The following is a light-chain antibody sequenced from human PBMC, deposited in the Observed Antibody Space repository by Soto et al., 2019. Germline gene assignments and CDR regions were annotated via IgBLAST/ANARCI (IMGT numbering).Light chain of an antibody. CDR2: EVT. Sequence: QSALTQPASVSGSPGQSITISCTGTSGDIGSYNRVSRYQQHPGKAPKLIIYEVTDRPSGVSNRFSGSNSGNTAALTISGLQAEDEAEYYGSSYTNINTRACVFGTGTKLTVL. J-gene: IGLJ1*01. CDR1: SGDIGSYNR. V-gene: IGLV2-14*01. CDR3: SSYTNINTRACV.